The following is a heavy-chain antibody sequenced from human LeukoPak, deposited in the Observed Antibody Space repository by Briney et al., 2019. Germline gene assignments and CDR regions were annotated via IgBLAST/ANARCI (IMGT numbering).Heavy chain of an antibody. CDR2: IYYSGST. Sequence: SETLSLTCTVSGGSISGITSFWGWIRQPPGKGLEWIGSIYYSGSTYYNPSLESRVAISVDTSKNQFSLRLSPVTAADTAVYHCARHLGATSRPYYFDYWGQGTLVTVSS. CDR3: ARHLGATSRPYYFDY. CDR1: GGSISGITSF. J-gene: IGHJ4*02. V-gene: IGHV4-39*01. D-gene: IGHD1-26*01.